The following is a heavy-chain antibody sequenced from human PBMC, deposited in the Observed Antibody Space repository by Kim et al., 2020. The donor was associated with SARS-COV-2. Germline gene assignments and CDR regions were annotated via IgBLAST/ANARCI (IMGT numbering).Heavy chain of an antibody. V-gene: IGHV1-69*04. CDR2: IIPILGIA. D-gene: IGHD6-13*01. CDR1: GGTFSSYT. J-gene: IGHJ6*02. Sequence: SVKVSCKASGGTFSSYTISWVRQAPGQGLEWMGRIIPILGIANYAQKFQGRVTITADKSTSTAYMELSSLRSEDTAVYYCARDPSLYPTQQLAQKNYYYGMDVWGQGTTVTVSS. CDR3: ARDPSLYPTQQLAQKNYYYGMDV.